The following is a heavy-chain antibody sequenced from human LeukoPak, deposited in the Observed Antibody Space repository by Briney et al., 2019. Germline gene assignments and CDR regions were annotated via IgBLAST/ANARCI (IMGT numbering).Heavy chain of an antibody. Sequence: SETLSLTCTVSRGSINSYYWSWIRQPPGKGLERVGYIYYSGNTNYNPSLKGRVTMSVDTSKNQFSLKVNSVTAADTAMYYCARDLCSSTICYGAFEYWGQGILVTVSS. CDR3: ARDLCSSTICYGAFEY. CDR1: RGSINSYY. D-gene: IGHD2-2*01. V-gene: IGHV4-59*01. CDR2: IYYSGNT. J-gene: IGHJ4*02.